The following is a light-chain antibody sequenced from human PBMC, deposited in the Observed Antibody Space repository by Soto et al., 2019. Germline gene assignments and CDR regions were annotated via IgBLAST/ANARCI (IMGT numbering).Light chain of an antibody. CDR3: QQANSFPWT. CDR2: AAS. V-gene: IGKV1-8*01. J-gene: IGKJ1*01. CDR1: QGISSY. Sequence: IPMTQYSSSLSASTGDRVTSTCRASQGISSYLAWYQQKPGKAPKLLIYAASTLQSGVPSRFSGSGSGTDFTLTISSLQPEDFATYYCQQANSFPWTFGQGTKVDIK.